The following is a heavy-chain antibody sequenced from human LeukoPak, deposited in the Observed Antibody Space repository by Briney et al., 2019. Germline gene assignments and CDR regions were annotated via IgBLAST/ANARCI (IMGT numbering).Heavy chain of an antibody. D-gene: IGHD2-15*01. CDR2: IYYSGST. CDR1: GGSISSSSYY. J-gene: IGHJ4*02. V-gene: IGHV4-39*01. CDR3: TRHPYRYCSGGNCYSDY. Sequence: PSETLSLTCTVSGGSISSSSYYWGWIRQPPGKGLEWIGTIYYSGSTYYNPSPRSRVTISVDTSKNQFSLKLSSVTAADTAVYYCTRHPYRYCSGGNCYSDYWGQGTLVTVSS.